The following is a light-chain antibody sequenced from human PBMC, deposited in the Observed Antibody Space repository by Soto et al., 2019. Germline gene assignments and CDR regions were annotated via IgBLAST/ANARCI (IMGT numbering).Light chain of an antibody. Sequence: EIVMTQSPATLSVSPGERATLSCRASQDVGNDLAWYQQIGVQAPRLLIYAASTRATGVPARFSGSGSGTEFTLPISSLQSEDFAIYYCQQFNTRVTFGGGTKVEIK. V-gene: IGKV3-15*01. CDR3: QQFNTRVT. CDR2: AAS. J-gene: IGKJ4*01. CDR1: QDVGND.